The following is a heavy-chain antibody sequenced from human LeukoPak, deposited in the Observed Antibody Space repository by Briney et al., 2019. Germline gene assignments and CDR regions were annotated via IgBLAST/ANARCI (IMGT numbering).Heavy chain of an antibody. CDR1: DGAFSGYF. V-gene: IGHV4-34*01. CDR2: INDRGTT. Sequence: SETLSLTCAVYDGAFSGYFWNWIRQTPGKGLEWIGEINDRGTTNYNPSLKSRVTISLDMSKNQLSLKLSSVTAADTAVYYCASNYGGNSRAYDTFDIWGQGTMVTVSS. D-gene: IGHD4-23*01. J-gene: IGHJ3*02. CDR3: ASNYGGNSRAYDTFDI.